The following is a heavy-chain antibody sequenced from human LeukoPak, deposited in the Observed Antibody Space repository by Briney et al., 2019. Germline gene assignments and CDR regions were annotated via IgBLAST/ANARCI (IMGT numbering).Heavy chain of an antibody. V-gene: IGHV1-2*04. CDR3: ARAYCSGGSCYQGFDY. J-gene: IGHJ4*02. CDR1: GYTFTGYY. D-gene: IGHD2-15*01. Sequence: ASVKVSCKASGYTFTGYYMHWVRQAPGQGLEWMGWINPNSGGTNYAQKFQGWVTTTRDTSISTAYMELSRLRSDDTAVYYCARAYCSGGSCYQGFDYWGQGTLVTVSS. CDR2: INPNSGGT.